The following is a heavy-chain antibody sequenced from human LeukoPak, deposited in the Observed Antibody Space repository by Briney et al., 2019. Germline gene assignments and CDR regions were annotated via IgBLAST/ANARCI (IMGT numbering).Heavy chain of an antibody. CDR3: TREGDNSTPDY. V-gene: IGHV3-48*03. CDR2: ISPNGRSI. D-gene: IGHD2/OR15-2a*01. CDR1: GFTFSTYE. Sequence: QPGGSLRLSCAASGFTFSTYEMNWVRQAPGKGLEWVSYISPNGRSINYADSVKGRFTISRDNAKHSLYLQMNSLRAEDTAIYYCTREGDNSTPDYWGQGTLVTVSS. J-gene: IGHJ4*02.